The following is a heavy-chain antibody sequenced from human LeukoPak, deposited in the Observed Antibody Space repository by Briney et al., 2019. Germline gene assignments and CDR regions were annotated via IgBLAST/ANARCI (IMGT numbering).Heavy chain of an antibody. Sequence: PSETLSLTCTVSGGSISSYYWSWIRQPAGKGLEWIGRIHTTGSTNYNPSLRSRVTMSVDTSKNQFSLKLSSVTAADTAVYYCARVDMRAGYSSLYFDYWGQGTLVTVSS. J-gene: IGHJ4*02. D-gene: IGHD6-13*01. CDR2: IHTTGST. CDR3: ARVDMRAGYSSLYFDY. CDR1: GGSISSYY. V-gene: IGHV4-4*07.